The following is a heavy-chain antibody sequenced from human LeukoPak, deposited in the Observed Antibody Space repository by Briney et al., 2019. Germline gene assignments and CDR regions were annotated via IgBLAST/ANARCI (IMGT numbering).Heavy chain of an antibody. V-gene: IGHV4-4*07. CDR2: IYTSGST. CDR1: GGSISSYY. Sequence: SETLSLTCTVSGGSISSYYWSWIRQPAGKGLEWIGRIYTSGSTNYNPSLKSRVTMSVDTSKNQFSLKLSSVTAADTAVYYCARDKGVRGVISYYYYMDVWGKGTTVTVSS. CDR3: ARDKGVRGVISYYYYMDV. D-gene: IGHD3-10*01. J-gene: IGHJ6*03.